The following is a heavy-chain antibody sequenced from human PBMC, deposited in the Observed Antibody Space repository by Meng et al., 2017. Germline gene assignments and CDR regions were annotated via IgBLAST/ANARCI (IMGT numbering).Heavy chain of an antibody. CDR1: GDSVSSNSAA. Sequence: SCAISGDSVSSNSAAWNWIRQSPSRGLEWLGRTYYRSKWYNDYAVSVKSRIAINPDTSKNQFSLQLNSVTPEDTAVYYCAKATIAAAGTFRIYYFDYWAQGTLVTVSS. CDR2: TYYRSKWYN. V-gene: IGHV6-1*01. J-gene: IGHJ4*02. D-gene: IGHD6-13*01. CDR3: AKATIAAAGTFRIYYFDY.